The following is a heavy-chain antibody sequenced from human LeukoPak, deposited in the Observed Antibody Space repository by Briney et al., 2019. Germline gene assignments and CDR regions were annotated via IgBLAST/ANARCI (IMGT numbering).Heavy chain of an antibody. CDR2: INHSGST. Sequence: SETLSLTCAVYGGSFSGYYWSWIRQPPGKGLEWIGEINHSGSTNYNPSLKSRATISVDTSKNQFSLKLSSVTAADTAVYYCARYSGDYSIDYWGQGTLVTVSS. J-gene: IGHJ4*02. V-gene: IGHV4-34*01. CDR1: GGSFSGYY. CDR3: ARYSGDYSIDY. D-gene: IGHD4-17*01.